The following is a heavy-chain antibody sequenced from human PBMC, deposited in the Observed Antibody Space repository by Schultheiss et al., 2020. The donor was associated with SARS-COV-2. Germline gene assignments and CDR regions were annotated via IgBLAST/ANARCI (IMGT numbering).Heavy chain of an antibody. J-gene: IGHJ4*02. V-gene: IGHV5-51*01. D-gene: IGHD6-13*01. Sequence: GGSLRLSCKGSGYSFTSYWIGWVRQMPGKGLEWMGIIYPGDSDTRYSPSFQGQVTISADKSISTAYLQWSSLKASDTAMYYCARFGSSSFYYFDYWGQGTLVTVSS. CDR2: IYPGDSDT. CDR3: ARFGSSSFYYFDY. CDR1: GYSFTSYW.